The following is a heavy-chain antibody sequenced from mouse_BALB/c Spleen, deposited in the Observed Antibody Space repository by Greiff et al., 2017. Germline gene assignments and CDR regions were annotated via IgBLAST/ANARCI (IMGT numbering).Heavy chain of an antibody. D-gene: IGHD2-3*01. Sequence: EVQRVESGGGLVQPGGSRKLSCAASGFTFSSFGMHWVRQAPEKGLEWVAYISSGSSTIYYADTVKGRFTISRDNPKNTLFLQMTSLRSEDTAMYYCARGDGYYVGYAMDYWGQGTSVTVSS. J-gene: IGHJ4*01. CDR1: GFTFSSFG. CDR3: ARGDGYYVGYAMDY. V-gene: IGHV5-17*02. CDR2: ISSGSSTI.